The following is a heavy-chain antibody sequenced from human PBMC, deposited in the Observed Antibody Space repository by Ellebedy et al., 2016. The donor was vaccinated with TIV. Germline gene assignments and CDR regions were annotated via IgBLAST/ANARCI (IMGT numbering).Heavy chain of an antibody. CDR3: ARGEDV. V-gene: IGHV1-69*13. CDR2: IIPIFGTA. Sequence: SVKVSCXASGYTLTTYGLSWVRQAPGQGLEWMGGIIPIFGTANYAQKFQGRVSITADQSTNTAYMELISLTPEDTAIYYCARGEDVWGPGTTVTVSS. CDR1: GYTLTTYG. J-gene: IGHJ6*02.